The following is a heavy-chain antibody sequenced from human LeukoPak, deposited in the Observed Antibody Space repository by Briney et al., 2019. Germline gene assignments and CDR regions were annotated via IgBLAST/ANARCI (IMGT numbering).Heavy chain of an antibody. CDR1: GYTFTAFH. D-gene: IGHD6-19*01. CDR3: ARGEVDTSGWDCFHF. Sequence: ASVKVSCTASGYTFTAFHMHWVRRAPGQGLEWMGWINPNTGATNYPQKFQGRVTMTTDTSISTAYMELSSLRSDDTAFYYCARGEVDTSGWDCFHFWGQGALVTVSS. J-gene: IGHJ4*02. CDR2: INPNTGAT. V-gene: IGHV1-2*02.